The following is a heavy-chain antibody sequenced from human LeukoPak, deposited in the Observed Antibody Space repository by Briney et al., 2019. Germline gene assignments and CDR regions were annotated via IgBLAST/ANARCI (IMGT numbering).Heavy chain of an antibody. D-gene: IGHD3-10*01. J-gene: IGHJ4*02. V-gene: IGHV4-30-4*01. CDR2: IYYSGSS. CDR1: GGSISSGDYY. CDR3: ARVTGGSGNYYSPLHYYFDY. Sequence: SETLSLTCTVSGGSISSGDYYWSWIRQPPGKGLEWIVYIYYSGSSYYNPSLWSRVTLSVDTSKNQFSLKLSSVTAADTAVYYCARVTGGSGNYYSPLHYYFDYWGQGTLVTVSS.